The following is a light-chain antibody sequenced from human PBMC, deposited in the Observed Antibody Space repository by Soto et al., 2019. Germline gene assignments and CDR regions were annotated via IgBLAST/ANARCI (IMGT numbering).Light chain of an antibody. CDR2: GAS. J-gene: IGKJ5*01. CDR1: QSVSSNF. V-gene: IGKV3-20*01. Sequence: EIVWTRAPGTLSLYPGERATLSCRASQSVSSNFLAWYQQKPGQAPRLLIYGASNRATGIPDRFSGSGSGTDFTLTISGLEPEDFAVFYCRQYGSSPVTFGQGTRLEIK. CDR3: RQYGSSPVT.